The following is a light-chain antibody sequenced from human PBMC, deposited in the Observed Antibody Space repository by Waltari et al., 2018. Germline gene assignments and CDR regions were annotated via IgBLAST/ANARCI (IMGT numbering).Light chain of an antibody. Sequence: QSVLTQSPSASGTPGQRVTISWSGSSSNIGANYVYWYQQFPGTAPRLLVYRSEQRPSGVPDRFSGSNSGTSASLAIRGLRSEDEADYYCATWDDSLNAWVFGGGTRLTAL. CDR2: RSE. CDR1: SSNIGANY. J-gene: IGLJ3*02. V-gene: IGLV1-47*01. CDR3: ATWDDSLNAWV.